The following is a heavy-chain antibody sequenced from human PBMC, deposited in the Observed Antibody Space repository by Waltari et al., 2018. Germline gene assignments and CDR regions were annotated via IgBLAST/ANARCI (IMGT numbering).Heavy chain of an antibody. CDR2: MGSDLNT. J-gene: IGHJ3*02. CDR1: GFTFSGNA. V-gene: IGHV3-23*01. Sequence: EVELLESGGGLVQPGGSLRLSCTTSGFTFSGNAMGWVRQAPGKGLEGGSGMGSDLNTHDADSVKGRFTISRDNSKNTLYLRMNSLRAEDTALYYCVKDIFRWAFDIWGQGTMVTVSS. D-gene: IGHD3-9*01. CDR3: VKDIFRWAFDI.